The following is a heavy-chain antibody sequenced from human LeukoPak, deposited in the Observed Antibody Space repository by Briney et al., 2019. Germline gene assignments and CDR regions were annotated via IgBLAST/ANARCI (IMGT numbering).Heavy chain of an antibody. J-gene: IGHJ4*02. CDR2: IYYSGST. V-gene: IGHV4-39*07. Sequence: PSETLSLTCTVSGGSISSSSYYWGWIRQPPGKGLEWIGSIYYSGSTYYNPSLKSRVTISVDTSKNQFSLKLSSVTAADTAVYYCAGSHPIFRYFDWLLPFDYWGQGTLVTVSS. D-gene: IGHD3-9*01. CDR1: GGSISSSSYY. CDR3: AGSHPIFRYFDWLLPFDY.